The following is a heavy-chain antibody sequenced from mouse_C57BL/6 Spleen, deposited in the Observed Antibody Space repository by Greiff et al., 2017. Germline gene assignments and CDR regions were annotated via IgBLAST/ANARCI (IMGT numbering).Heavy chain of an antibody. D-gene: IGHD4-1*01. Sequence: VQLQQSGPELVKPGASVKISCTASGYSFTGYYMNWVKQSPEKSLEWIGEINPSTGGTTYNQKFKAKATLTVDKSSSTAYMQLKSLTSEDSAVYYCARHRTDGDGFAYWGQGTLVTVSA. CDR1: GYSFTGYY. V-gene: IGHV1-42*01. CDR3: ARHRTDGDGFAY. J-gene: IGHJ3*01. CDR2: INPSTGGT.